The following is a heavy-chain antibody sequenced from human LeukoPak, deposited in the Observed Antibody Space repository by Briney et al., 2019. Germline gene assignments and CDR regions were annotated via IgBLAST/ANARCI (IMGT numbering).Heavy chain of an antibody. CDR2: ITGRGETK. CDR3: AKAPVTSCRGAFCYPFDY. Sequence: PGGSLRLSCSASGFTFSNYGMNWVRLAPGKGLEWVSGITGRGETKYYAASVRGRFTISRDTSRSTLYLQMNSLRAEDAAVYYCAKAPVTSCRGAFCYPFDYWGQGTLVTVSS. CDR1: GFTFSNYG. V-gene: IGHV3-23*01. J-gene: IGHJ4*02. D-gene: IGHD2-15*01.